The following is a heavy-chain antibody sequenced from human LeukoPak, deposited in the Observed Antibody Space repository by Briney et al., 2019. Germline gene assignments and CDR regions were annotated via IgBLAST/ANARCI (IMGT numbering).Heavy chain of an antibody. V-gene: IGHV1-2*04. Sequence: ASVKVSCKASGYTFTGYYMHWVRQAPGQGLEWMGWINPNSGGTNYAQKFQGWVTMTRDTSISTAYMELSSLRSEDTAVYYCARNLYYYGSGCFDLWGRGTLVTVSS. CDR2: INPNSGGT. CDR3: ARNLYYYGSGCFDL. J-gene: IGHJ2*01. CDR1: GYTFTGYY. D-gene: IGHD3-10*01.